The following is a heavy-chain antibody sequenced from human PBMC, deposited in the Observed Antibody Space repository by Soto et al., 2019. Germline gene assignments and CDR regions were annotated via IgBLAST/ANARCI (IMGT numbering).Heavy chain of an antibody. D-gene: IGHD3-9*01. V-gene: IGHV4-59*01. J-gene: IGHJ6*02. CDR3: ARALDRHYYYGMDV. CDR2: IYYSGST. CDR1: GGSLSSYY. Sequence: PSETLSLTWTVSGGSLSSYYWSWIRQPPGKGLEWIGYIYYSGSTNYNPSLKSRVTISVDTSKNQFSLKLSSVTAADTAVYYCARALDRHYYYGMDVWGQGTTVTVSS.